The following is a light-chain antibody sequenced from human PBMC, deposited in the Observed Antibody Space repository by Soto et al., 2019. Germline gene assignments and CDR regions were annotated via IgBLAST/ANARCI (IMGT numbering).Light chain of an antibody. Sequence: DIQMTQSPSTLSASVGDRVTITCRASQSIGTWLAWYQQKPGKAPKLLIYKTSSLESGVPSRFSGSGLGTEFTLTISSLQPDDPATYYGEQYNSYPDTFGQGTNLEIK. CDR1: QSIGTW. J-gene: IGKJ2*01. V-gene: IGKV1-5*03. CDR2: KTS. CDR3: EQYNSYPDT.